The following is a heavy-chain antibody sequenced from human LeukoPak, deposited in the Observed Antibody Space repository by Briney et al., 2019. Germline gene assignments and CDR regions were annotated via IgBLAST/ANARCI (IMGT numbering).Heavy chain of an antibody. CDR2: VNPNSGIT. V-gene: IGHV1-8*01. Sequence: ASVKVSCKASGYIFTNYDINWVRQATGQGLEWMGWVNPNSGITGYAQKFQGRVTMTRNTSISTAYMELCGLRSDDTAVYYCASSHYSSTWYVYDYWGQGTLVTVSS. CDR3: ASSHYSSTWYVYDY. J-gene: IGHJ4*02. CDR1: GYIFTNYD. D-gene: IGHD2-2*01.